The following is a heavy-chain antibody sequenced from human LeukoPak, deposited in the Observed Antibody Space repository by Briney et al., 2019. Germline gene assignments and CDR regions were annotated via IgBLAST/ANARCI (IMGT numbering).Heavy chain of an antibody. Sequence: SETLSLTCTVSGGSISSSSYYWDWIRQPPGKGLEWIGCIYYSGSTYYNPSLKSRVTISVDTSKNHFSLKLSSVTAADTAVYYCARHVRLYYFDYWGQGTLVTVSS. CDR1: GGSISSSSYY. CDR2: IYYSGST. V-gene: IGHV4-39*01. J-gene: IGHJ4*02. D-gene: IGHD1-1*01. CDR3: ARHVRLYYFDY.